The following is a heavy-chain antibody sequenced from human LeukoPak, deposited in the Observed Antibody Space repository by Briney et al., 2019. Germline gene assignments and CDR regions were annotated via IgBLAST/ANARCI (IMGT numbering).Heavy chain of an antibody. CDR1: GFTFSSYA. J-gene: IGHJ4*02. D-gene: IGHD6-19*01. CDR3: ARGLEEQWLTTDY. Sequence: GRSLRLSCAASGFTFSSYAMHGVRQAPGKGLEWVAVISYDGRNKYDADSVKGRFTISRDNSKNTLFLQMNSLRADDTAVYYCARGLEEQWLTTDYWGQGTLVTVSS. V-gene: IGHV3-30*04. CDR2: ISYDGRNK.